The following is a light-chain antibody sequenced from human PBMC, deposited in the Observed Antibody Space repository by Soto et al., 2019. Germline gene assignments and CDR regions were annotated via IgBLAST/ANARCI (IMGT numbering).Light chain of an antibody. Sequence: DIQLTQPPSTLSGSVGYRLTITWRASQTISSWLAWYQQTPGKAPKILIYKASTLKSGVPSRFSGRGSGTECTLTIARLQPDDFATYYCQQLNSYPLTFGGGTQVDIK. V-gene: IGKV1-5*03. CDR1: QTISSW. CDR3: QQLNSYPLT. CDR2: KAS. J-gene: IGKJ4*01.